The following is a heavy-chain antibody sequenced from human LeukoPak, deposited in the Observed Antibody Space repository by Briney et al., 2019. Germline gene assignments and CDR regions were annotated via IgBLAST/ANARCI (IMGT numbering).Heavy chain of an antibody. CDR1: GFTFSSYW. J-gene: IGHJ4*02. V-gene: IGHV3-7*01. CDR2: IKQEGSDK. D-gene: IGHD6-19*01. Sequence: PGGSLRLSCAASGFTFSSYWMSWVRQAPGKGLEWVANIKQEGSDKYYVDSVKGRFNISRDNAQHSLYLQINSLRAEDTAVYYCARDGLAHFDYWGQGTLVTVSS. CDR3: ARDGLAHFDY.